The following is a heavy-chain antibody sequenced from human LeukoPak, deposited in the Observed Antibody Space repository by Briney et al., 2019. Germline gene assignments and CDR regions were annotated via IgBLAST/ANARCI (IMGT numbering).Heavy chain of an antibody. CDR1: GGTVSRYA. J-gene: IGHJ6*02. CDR2: LIPIFGIA. Sequence: ASVKVSCKASGGTVSRYAISWVRQAPGQGLEWMGRLIPIFGIANYAQKFQGRVTITADKSTSTAYMELSSLRSEDTAVYYCASVPSYRSSTSCYTSYYYYGMDVWGQGTTVTVSS. V-gene: IGHV1-69*04. CDR3: ASVPSYRSSTSCYTSYYYYGMDV. D-gene: IGHD2-2*02.